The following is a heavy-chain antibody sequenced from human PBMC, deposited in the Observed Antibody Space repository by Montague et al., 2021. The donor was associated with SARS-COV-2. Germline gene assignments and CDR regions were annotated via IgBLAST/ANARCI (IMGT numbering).Heavy chain of an antibody. CDR3: GRGPGGYNAGKVDS. CDR2: IKQDGSEE. CDR1: GFGFSSYW. D-gene: IGHD5-12*01. Sequence: SLRLSCAASGFGFSSYWMNWVRQAPGKGLEWVANIKQDGSEEHFLDSVKGRFTISRDNAKNSLYLQMNDLRVEDTAVYYCGRGPGGYNAGKVDSWGQGTLVTVSS. J-gene: IGHJ5*01. V-gene: IGHV3-7*01.